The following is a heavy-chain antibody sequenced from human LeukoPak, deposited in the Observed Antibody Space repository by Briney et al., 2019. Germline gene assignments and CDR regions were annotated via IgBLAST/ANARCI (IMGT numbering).Heavy chain of an antibody. CDR2: IYYSGST. CDR3: AGNTVTAAFDI. Sequence: SETLSLTCTVPGGSISSYYWSWIRQPPGKGLEWIGYIYYSGSTNYNPSLKSRVTISVDTSKNQFSLKLSSVTAADTAVYYCAGNTVTAAFDIWGQGTMVTVSS. CDR1: GGSISSYY. J-gene: IGHJ3*02. D-gene: IGHD4-17*01. V-gene: IGHV4-59*01.